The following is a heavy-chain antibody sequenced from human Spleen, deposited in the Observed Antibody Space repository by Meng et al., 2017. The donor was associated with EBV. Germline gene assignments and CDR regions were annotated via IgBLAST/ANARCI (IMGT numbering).Heavy chain of an antibody. CDR2: MNPNSGNT. D-gene: IGHD4-23*01. CDR3: STYGGTDFDY. CDR1: GYTLTNYE. V-gene: IGHV1-8*01. J-gene: IGHJ4*02. Sequence: QGPVGRAGADVKKPGASVKVSCKASGYTLTNYEINWVRQATGQGLEWMGWMNPNSGNTGSAQKFQGRVTITRNTSISTAYMELSSLKSEDTAVYYCSTYGGTDFDYWGLGTLVTVSS.